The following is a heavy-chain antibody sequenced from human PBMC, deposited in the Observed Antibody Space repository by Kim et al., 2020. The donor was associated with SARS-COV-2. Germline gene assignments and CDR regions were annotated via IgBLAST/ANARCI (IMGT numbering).Heavy chain of an antibody. CDR1: GFTFSSYA. CDR3: AREGSIAAAGIYYYYGMDV. Sequence: GGSLRLSCAASGFTFSSYAMHWVRKAPGKGLEWVAVISYDGSNKYYADSVKGRFTISRDNSKNTLYLQMNSLRAEDTAVYYCAREGSIAAAGIYYYYGMDVWGQGTTVTVSS. V-gene: IGHV3-30*04. D-gene: IGHD6-13*01. J-gene: IGHJ6*02. CDR2: ISYDGSNK.